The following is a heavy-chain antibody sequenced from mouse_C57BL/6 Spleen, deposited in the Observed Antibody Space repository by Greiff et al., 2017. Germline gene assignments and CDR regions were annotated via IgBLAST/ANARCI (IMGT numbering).Heavy chain of an antibody. Sequence: QVQLQQSGPELVKPGASVKISCKASGYSFSSSWMNWVKQRPGKGLEWIGRIYPGDGDTNYNGKFKGKATLTADKSSSTAYMQLSSLTSEDSAVFFCARGITTVVAPYWYFDGWGTGTTVTVAS. D-gene: IGHD1-1*01. J-gene: IGHJ1*03. V-gene: IGHV1-82*01. CDR1: GYSFSSSW. CDR2: IYPGDGDT. CDR3: ARGITTVVAPYWYFDG.